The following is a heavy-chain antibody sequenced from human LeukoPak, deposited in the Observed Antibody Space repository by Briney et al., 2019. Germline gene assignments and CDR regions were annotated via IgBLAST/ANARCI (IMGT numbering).Heavy chain of an antibody. V-gene: IGHV1-69*01. Sequence: SVKVSCKASGGTFSNYAINWVRQAPGQGLEWMGGIIPIFGTANYAQKFQGRVTLIADESTSTAYMELSSLRSEDTAVYYCARDPRRNQLAMYDYYYGMDVWGQGTTVTVSS. CDR3: ARDPRRNQLAMYDYYYGMDV. CDR2: IIPIFGTA. J-gene: IGHJ6*02. D-gene: IGHD1-14*01. CDR1: GGTFSNYA.